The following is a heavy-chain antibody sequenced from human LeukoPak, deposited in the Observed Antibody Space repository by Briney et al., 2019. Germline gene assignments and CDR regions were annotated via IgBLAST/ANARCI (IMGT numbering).Heavy chain of an antibody. J-gene: IGHJ5*02. D-gene: IGHD2-8*01. CDR2: GDHTGGT. CDR1: GGSFTGYY. V-gene: IGHV4-34*01. Sequence: PSETLSLTCAVYGGSFTGYYWSWIRQPPGKGLEWIGEGDHTGGTKYNPSLKSRVTISADSSKNQFSLKWYSVTAADTGLYYCAKNGQRGFSFDPWGQGTLAIVAS. CDR3: AKNGQRGFSFDP.